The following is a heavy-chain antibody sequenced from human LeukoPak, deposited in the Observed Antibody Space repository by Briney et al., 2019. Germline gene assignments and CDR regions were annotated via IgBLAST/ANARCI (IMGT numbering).Heavy chain of an antibody. Sequence: ASVKVSCKVSGYTLTESSMHWVRQAPGKGLEWMGGFDPEDGETIYAQKFQGRVTMTEDTSTDTAYMELSSLRSEDTAVYYCATGGFMVRGVIIPHWGQGTLVTVSS. CDR1: GYTLTESS. V-gene: IGHV1-24*01. CDR2: FDPEDGET. D-gene: IGHD3-10*01. J-gene: IGHJ4*02. CDR3: ATGGFMVRGVIIPH.